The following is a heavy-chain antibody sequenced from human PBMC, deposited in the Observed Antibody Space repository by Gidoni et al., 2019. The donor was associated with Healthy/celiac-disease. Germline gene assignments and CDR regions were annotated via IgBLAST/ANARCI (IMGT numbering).Heavy chain of an antibody. D-gene: IGHD2-15*01. Sequence: QMQMVESGGGVVQPGTSLRLSCAASGFIFSAYAMHWVRQAPGKGLEWVAVISNDGNNKYYADSVKGRVTISRDNSKNTLYLQMDSLRAEDTAIYYCARHFRGDIVVVVGAPYFDYWGQGTLVTVSS. CDR2: ISNDGNNK. CDR3: ARHFRGDIVVVVGAPYFDY. CDR1: GFIFSAYA. V-gene: IGHV3-30-3*01. J-gene: IGHJ4*02.